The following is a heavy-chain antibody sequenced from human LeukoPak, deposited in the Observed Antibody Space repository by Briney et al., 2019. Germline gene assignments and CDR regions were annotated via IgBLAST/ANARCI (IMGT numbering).Heavy chain of an antibody. Sequence: GGSLRLSCAASGFTFRDYYMSWIRQAPGKGLEWVSYISNSGSTTKYADSVKGRFTISRDNAKNSLYLQMNSLRAEDTAVYYCARLASGYSYAGLRYYFDYWGQGTLVTVSS. J-gene: IGHJ4*02. V-gene: IGHV3-11*04. CDR2: ISNSGSTT. CDR1: GFTFRDYY. D-gene: IGHD5-18*01. CDR3: ARLASGYSYAGLRYYFDY.